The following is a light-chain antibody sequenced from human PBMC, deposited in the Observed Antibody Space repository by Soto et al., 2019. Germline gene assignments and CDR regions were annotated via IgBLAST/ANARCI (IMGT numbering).Light chain of an antibody. Sequence: DIQMTQSPSSLSASVGDRVTVTCQASQDISNYLSWYQKKPGKAPKLLIYAASTLQSGVPSRFSGSGSGTDFTLTISSLQPEDFATYYCQQLNSYPITFGQGTRLEIK. J-gene: IGKJ5*01. V-gene: IGKV1-9*01. CDR1: QDISNY. CDR3: QQLNSYPIT. CDR2: AAS.